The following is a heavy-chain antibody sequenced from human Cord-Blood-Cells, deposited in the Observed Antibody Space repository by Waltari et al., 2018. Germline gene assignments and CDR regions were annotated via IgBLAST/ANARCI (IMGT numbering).Heavy chain of an antibody. Sequence: QVQLVESGGGVVQPGRSLSLSWSTSVFPIRSFAMLLLRHAPGRGLEWVAVIWYDGSNKYYADSVKGRFTISRDNSKNTLYLQMNSLRAEDTAVYYCACLGLAAGPFDYWGQGTLVTVSS. J-gene: IGHJ4*02. CDR2: IWYDGSNK. D-gene: IGHD6-13*01. CDR1: VFPIRSFA. CDR3: ACLGLAAGPFDY. V-gene: IGHV3-33*01.